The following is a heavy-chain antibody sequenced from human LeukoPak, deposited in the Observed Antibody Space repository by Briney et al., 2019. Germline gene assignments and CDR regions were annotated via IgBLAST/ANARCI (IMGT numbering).Heavy chain of an antibody. CDR3: AREEFIAVAGQTYFDY. CDR2: INHSGST. CDR1: GGSFSGYY. D-gene: IGHD6-19*01. J-gene: IGHJ4*02. V-gene: IGHV4-34*01. Sequence: SETLSLTCAVYGGSFSGYYWSWIRQPPGKGLEWIGEINHSGSTNYNPSLKSRVTISVDTSKNQFSLKLSSVTAADTAVYYCAREEFIAVAGQTYFDYWGQGTLVTVSS.